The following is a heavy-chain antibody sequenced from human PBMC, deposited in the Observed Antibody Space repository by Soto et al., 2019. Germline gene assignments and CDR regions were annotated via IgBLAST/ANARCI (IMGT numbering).Heavy chain of an antibody. V-gene: IGHV3-23*01. Sequence: EVQLLESGGGLVQPGGYLRLSCAASGFTFSSYAMSWVRQATGKGLEWVSAISGSGGSTYYADSVKGRFTISRDNSKNTLYLQMNSLRAEDTAVYYCAKDWSGLYYFDYWGQGTLVTVSS. J-gene: IGHJ4*02. CDR3: AKDWSGLYYFDY. CDR2: ISGSGGST. CDR1: GFTFSSYA.